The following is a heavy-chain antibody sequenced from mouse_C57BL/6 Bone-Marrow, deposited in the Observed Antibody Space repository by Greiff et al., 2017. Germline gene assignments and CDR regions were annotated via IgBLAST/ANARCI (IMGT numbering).Heavy chain of an antibody. CDR2: IYPRSGNT. J-gene: IGHJ2*01. V-gene: IGHV1-81*01. CDR3: ARRDYYGSRGNY. D-gene: IGHD1-1*01. Sequence: VKLMESGAELARPGASVKLSCKASGYTFTSYGISWVKQRTGQGLEWIGEIYPRSGNTYYNEKFKGKATLTADKSSSTAYMELRRLTSEDSAVYFCARRDYYGSRGNYWGQGTTLTVSS. CDR1: GYTFTSYG.